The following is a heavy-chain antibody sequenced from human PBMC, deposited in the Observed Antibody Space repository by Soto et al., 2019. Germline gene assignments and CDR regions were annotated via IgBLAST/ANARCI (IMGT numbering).Heavy chain of an antibody. Sequence: ASVKVSCKASGYTFTSYGISWVRQAPGQGLEWMGWISAYNGNTNYAQKLQGRVTMTTDTSTSTAYMELRSLRSDDTAVYYCARDQAYYYDSSGSTDYWGQGTLVTVSS. CDR3: ARDQAYYYDSSGSTDY. CDR1: GYTFTSYG. V-gene: IGHV1-18*01. J-gene: IGHJ4*02. CDR2: ISAYNGNT. D-gene: IGHD3-22*01.